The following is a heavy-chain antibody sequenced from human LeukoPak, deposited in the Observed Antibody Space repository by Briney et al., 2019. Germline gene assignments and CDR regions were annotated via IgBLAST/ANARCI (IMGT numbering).Heavy chain of an antibody. CDR3: ARENGHFDY. Sequence: GGSLRLSCAASGFTLSSYGMHWVRQAPGKGLEWVAVIWXXXXNXXXXXSVKGRXTIXRDNSKNTLYLEMNSLRAEDTAVYYCARENGHFDYWGQGTLVTVSS. D-gene: IGHD2-8*01. V-gene: IGHV3-33*01. CDR2: IWXXXXNX. J-gene: IGHJ4*02. CDR1: GFTLSSYG.